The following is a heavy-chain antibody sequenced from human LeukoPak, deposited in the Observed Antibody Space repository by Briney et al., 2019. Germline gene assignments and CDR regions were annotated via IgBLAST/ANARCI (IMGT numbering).Heavy chain of an antibody. CDR1: GFTFSSYW. J-gene: IGHJ4*02. V-gene: IGHV4-39*07. CDR3: ASTTTVTTDPYFDY. Sequence: GSLRLSCAASGFTFSSYWMHWIRQPPGKGLEWIGSIYYSGSTYYNPSLKSRVTISVDTSKNQFSLKLSSVTAADTAVYYCASTTTVTTDPYFDYWGQGTLVTVSS. CDR2: IYYSGST. D-gene: IGHD4-17*01.